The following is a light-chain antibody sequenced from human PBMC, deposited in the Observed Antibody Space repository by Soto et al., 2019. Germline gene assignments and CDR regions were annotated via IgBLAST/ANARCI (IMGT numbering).Light chain of an antibody. V-gene: IGLV2-14*03. CDR1: SSDVGGYNY. CDR3: SSYTTSNTRQIV. Sequence: QSALTQAASVSGSPGQSITITCTGTSSDVGGYNYVSWYQHHPGKAPKLRIYDVSNRPSGVSNRFSGSKSGNTASLTISGLQPEVEADYYCSSYTTSNTRQIVFGTGTKLTVL. CDR2: DVS. J-gene: IGLJ1*01.